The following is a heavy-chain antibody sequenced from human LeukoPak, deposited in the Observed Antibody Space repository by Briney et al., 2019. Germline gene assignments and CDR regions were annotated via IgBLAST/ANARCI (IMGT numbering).Heavy chain of an antibody. D-gene: IGHD2-2*02. CDR3: AREKYPWYFDY. J-gene: IGHJ4*02. CDR1: GFTVSSNY. V-gene: IGHV3-53*01. CDR2: IYSGGST. Sequence: GGFLRLSCAASGFTVSSNYMSWVRQAPGKGLEWVSVIYSGGSTYYADSVKGRFTISRDNSKNTLYLQMNSLRAEDTAVYYCAREKYPWYFDYWGQGTLVTVSS.